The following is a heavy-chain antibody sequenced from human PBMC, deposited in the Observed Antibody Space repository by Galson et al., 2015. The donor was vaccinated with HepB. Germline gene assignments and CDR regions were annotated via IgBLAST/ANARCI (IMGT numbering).Heavy chain of an antibody. J-gene: IGHJ4*02. CDR3: AKDQGQLVPYYSDY. CDR1: GLTFSNYA. Sequence: SLRLSCAASGLTFSNYAMSWVRQAPGKGLEWVSDISASGGDTYYADSVKGRFTFTRDNPKNTLYLQMNSLRAEDTAVYFCAKDQGQLVPYYSDYWGQGTLVTVSS. D-gene: IGHD6-13*01. V-gene: IGHV3-23*01. CDR2: ISASGGDT.